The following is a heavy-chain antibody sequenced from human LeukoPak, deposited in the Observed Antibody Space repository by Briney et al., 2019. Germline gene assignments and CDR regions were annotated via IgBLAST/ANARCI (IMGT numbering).Heavy chain of an antibody. CDR3: AKESLYCSSTSCYRPRSMDV. J-gene: IGHJ6*03. CDR1: GFTFDDYT. V-gene: IGHV3-30*02. D-gene: IGHD2-2*01. CDR2: IRYDGSNK. Sequence: GGSLRLSCAASGFTFDDYTMHWVRQAPGKGLEWVAFIRYDGSNKYYADSVKGRFTISRDNSKNTLYLQMNSLRAEDTAVYYCAKESLYCSSTSCYRPRSMDVWGKGTTVTVSS.